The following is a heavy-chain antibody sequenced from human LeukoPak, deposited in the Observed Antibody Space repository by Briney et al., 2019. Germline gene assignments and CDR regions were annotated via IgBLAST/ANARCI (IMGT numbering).Heavy chain of an antibody. V-gene: IGHV3-23*01. CDR2: ISDSGGGT. CDR3: AKDLTPSDY. J-gene: IGHJ4*02. Sequence: TFSSYAMXWVRXXPXEXLEWVSGISDSGGGTYYADSVKRRFTISRDNSKNTLYLQMNSLRAEDTAVYYCAKDLTPSDYWGQGTLVTVSS. CDR1: TFSSYA.